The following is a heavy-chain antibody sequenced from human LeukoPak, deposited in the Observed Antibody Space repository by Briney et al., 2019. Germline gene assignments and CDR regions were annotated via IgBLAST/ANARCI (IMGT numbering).Heavy chain of an antibody. CDR1: GFTFGDYA. CDR2: IRSKAYGGTT. V-gene: IGHV3-49*03. Sequence: GGSLRLSCTAPGFTFGDYAMSWFRQAPGKGLEWVGFIRSKAYGGTTEYAASVKGRFTISRDDSKSIAYLQMNSLKTEDTAVYYCTSFEQWLVRNPFDYWGQGTLVTVSS. J-gene: IGHJ4*02. D-gene: IGHD6-19*01. CDR3: TSFEQWLVRNPFDY.